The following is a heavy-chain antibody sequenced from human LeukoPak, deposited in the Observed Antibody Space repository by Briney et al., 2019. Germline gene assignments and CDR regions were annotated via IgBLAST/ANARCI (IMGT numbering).Heavy chain of an antibody. J-gene: IGHJ4*02. Sequence: PGGSLRLSCAASGFTFSNAWMSWVRQAPGKGLEWVGRIKSKTDGGTTDYAAPVKGRFTISRDDSENTLYLQMNSLKTEDTAVYYCTTAGDFWSGPSTDYWGQGTLVTVSS. CDR2: IKSKTDGGTT. V-gene: IGHV3-15*01. CDR3: TTAGDFWSGPSTDY. CDR1: GFTFSNAW. D-gene: IGHD3-3*01.